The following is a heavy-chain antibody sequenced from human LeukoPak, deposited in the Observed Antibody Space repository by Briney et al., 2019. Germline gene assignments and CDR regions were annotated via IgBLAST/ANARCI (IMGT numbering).Heavy chain of an antibody. CDR1: GYTFTSYD. D-gene: IGHD3-16*01. CDR3: ARGPSPWGD. Sequence: ASVKVSCKASGYTFTSYDINWVRQATGQGLEWMGWMNPNSGNTGYAQKFQGRVTITRNTSISTAYLELNSLRSEDTAVYYCARGPSPWGDWGQGTLVTVSS. V-gene: IGHV1-8*03. J-gene: IGHJ4*02. CDR2: MNPNSGNT.